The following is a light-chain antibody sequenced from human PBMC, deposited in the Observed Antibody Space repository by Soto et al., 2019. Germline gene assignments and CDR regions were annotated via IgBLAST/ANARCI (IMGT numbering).Light chain of an antibody. CDR1: QSVSTN. V-gene: IGKV3-15*01. CDR3: QQYNNWSPWT. Sequence: RVMTQSPATLSLSPGERATLSCRASQSVSTNVAWYQQKPGQAPMLLIYGASTRATDIPARFSGSGSGTYFTLTISSLQSEDIAVYYCQQYNNWSPWTFGQGTKVEVK. J-gene: IGKJ1*01. CDR2: GAS.